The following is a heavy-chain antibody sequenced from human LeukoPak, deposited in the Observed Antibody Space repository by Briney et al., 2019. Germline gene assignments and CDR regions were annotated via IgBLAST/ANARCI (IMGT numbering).Heavy chain of an antibody. V-gene: IGHV4-39*01. CDR1: GGSISSSSYF. CDR2: IYYSGST. J-gene: IGHJ4*02. CDR3: ARHYLDILTGPYYFDY. D-gene: IGHD3-9*01. Sequence: SETLSLTCTVSGGSISSSSYFWGWIRQPPGKGLEWIGSIYYSGSTYYNPSLKSRVTISVDTSKNQFSLKLSSVTAADTAVYYCARHYLDILTGPYYFDYWGQGTLVTVSS.